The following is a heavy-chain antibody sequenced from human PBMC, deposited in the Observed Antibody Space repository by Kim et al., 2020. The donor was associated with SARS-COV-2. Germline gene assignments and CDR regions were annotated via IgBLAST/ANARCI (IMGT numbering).Heavy chain of an antibody. Sequence: SETLSLTCTVSGGSISSSSYYWGWIRQPPGKGLEWIGSIYYSGSTYYNPSLKSRVTISVDTSKNQFSLKLSSVTAAYTAVYYCARVVVVPAAMVGDFDYWGQGTLVTVSS. CDR3: ARVVVVPAAMVGDFDY. CDR2: IYYSGST. D-gene: IGHD2-2*01. J-gene: IGHJ4*02. V-gene: IGHV4-39*07. CDR1: GGSISSSSYY.